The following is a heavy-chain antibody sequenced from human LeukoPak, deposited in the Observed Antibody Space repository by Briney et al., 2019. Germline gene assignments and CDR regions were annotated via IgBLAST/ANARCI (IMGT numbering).Heavy chain of an antibody. CDR2: LYSDGNT. J-gene: IGHJ4*02. CDR1: GFTVITND. V-gene: IGHV3-53*01. D-gene: IGHD1-14*01. CDR3: ARGVEPLAANTLAY. Sequence: GGSLRLSCAASGFTVITNDMTWVRQAPGKGLGWVSVLYSDGNTKYADSVQGRFTISRDNSKNTLYLEMNSLSPDDTAAYYCARGVEPLAANTLAYWGQGTLVTVSS.